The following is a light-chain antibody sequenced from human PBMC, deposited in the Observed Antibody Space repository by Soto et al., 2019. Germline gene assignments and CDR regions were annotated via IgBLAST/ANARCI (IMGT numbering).Light chain of an antibody. CDR3: QQYNSYSVT. CDR2: RAS. CDR1: QSVSSW. Sequence: DIQMTQSPSTLSASVGDRVTITCRASQSVSSWLAWYQQKPGKAPSLLIHRASTLESGVPSRFSGSGSGTEFPLTISRLQPDDFATFYCQQYNSYSVTFGQGTKVEIK. V-gene: IGKV1-5*03. J-gene: IGKJ1*01.